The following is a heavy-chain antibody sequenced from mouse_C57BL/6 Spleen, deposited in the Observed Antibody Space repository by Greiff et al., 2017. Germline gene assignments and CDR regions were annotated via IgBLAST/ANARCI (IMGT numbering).Heavy chain of an antibody. D-gene: IGHD1-3*01. CDR1: GFPFSDYG. J-gene: IGHJ2*01. CDR3: ARGSSYFDY. V-gene: IGHV5-17*01. Sequence: EVQRVESGGGLVKPGGSLKLSCAASGFPFSDYGMHWVRQAPGRGLGWVAYISSGSSTIYYADTVKGRFTISRDNAKNTLFLQMTSLRSEDTAMYYCARGSSYFDYWGQGTTLTVSS. CDR2: ISSGSSTI.